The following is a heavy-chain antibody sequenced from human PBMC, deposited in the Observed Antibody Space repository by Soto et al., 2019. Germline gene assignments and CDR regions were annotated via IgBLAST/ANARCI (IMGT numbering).Heavy chain of an antibody. J-gene: IGHJ4*02. D-gene: IGHD3-16*02. V-gene: IGHV4-34*01. CDR1: GGSFSGYY. Sequence: SETLSLTCAVYGGSFSGYYWSWIRQPPGKGLEWIGEINHSGSTNYNPSLKSRVTISVDTSKNQFSLRLSSVTAADTAVYYCARGRNYDYVWGSYRFRFGRDIDYWGQGTLVTVSS. CDR2: INHSGST. CDR3: ARGRNYDYVWGSYRFRFGRDIDY.